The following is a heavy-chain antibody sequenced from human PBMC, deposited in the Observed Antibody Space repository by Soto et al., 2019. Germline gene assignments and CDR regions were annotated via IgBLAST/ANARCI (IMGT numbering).Heavy chain of an antibody. Sequence: GASVKVSCKASGGTFSSYAISWVRQAPGQGLEWMGGIIPIFGTANYAQKFQGRVTITADESTSTAYMELSSLISEDTAVYYCARDPGIAARLHYYYYGMDVWGQGTTVTVPS. J-gene: IGHJ6*02. CDR2: IIPIFGTA. D-gene: IGHD6-6*01. CDR3: ARDPGIAARLHYYYYGMDV. CDR1: GGTFSSYA. V-gene: IGHV1-69*13.